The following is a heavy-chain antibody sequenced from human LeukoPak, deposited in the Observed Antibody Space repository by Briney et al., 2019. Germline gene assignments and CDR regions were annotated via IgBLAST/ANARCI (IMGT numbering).Heavy chain of an antibody. CDR3: TTYGSGRKFDY. D-gene: IGHD3-10*01. J-gene: IGHJ4*02. Sequence: GGSLRLSCTASGFTFGDYAMSWVRQIPGKGLEWVGRIESKTDGGTTDYAAPVKGRFTISRDDSTNTLYLQMNSLKSEDTAVYYCTTYGSGRKFDYWGQGILVTVSS. V-gene: IGHV3-15*04. CDR1: GFTFGDYA. CDR2: IESKTDGGTT.